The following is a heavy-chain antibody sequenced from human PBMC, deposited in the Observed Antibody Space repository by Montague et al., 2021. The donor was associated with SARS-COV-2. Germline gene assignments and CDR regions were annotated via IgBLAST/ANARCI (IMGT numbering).Heavy chain of an antibody. CDR1: GDSVSSNSAA. D-gene: IGHD6-13*01. CDR3: ASGRMVPYSSSWTTLYYYYGMDV. J-gene: IGHJ6*04. CDR2: TDYRSKWYN. V-gene: IGHV6-1*01. Sequence: CAISGDSVSSNSAAWNWIRQSPSRGLEWLGRTDYRSKWYNDYAVSVKSRITINPDTSKNQFSLQLNSVTPEDTAVYYCASGRMVPYSSSWTTLYYYYGMDVWGKGTTVTVSS.